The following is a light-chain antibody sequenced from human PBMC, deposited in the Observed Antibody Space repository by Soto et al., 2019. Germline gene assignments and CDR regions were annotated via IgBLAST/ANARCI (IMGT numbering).Light chain of an antibody. CDR1: QSVSSSF. V-gene: IGKV3-20*01. CDR3: QQYVSPPIT. Sequence: IVLTQSPGTLSLSPGERATLSSRPSQSVSSSFLAWYQQKPGQAPSLLIYGASSRATGIPDRFSGSGSGTDFTLTISRLEPEDFAVYYCQQYVSPPITFGQGTRLEIK. J-gene: IGKJ5*01. CDR2: GAS.